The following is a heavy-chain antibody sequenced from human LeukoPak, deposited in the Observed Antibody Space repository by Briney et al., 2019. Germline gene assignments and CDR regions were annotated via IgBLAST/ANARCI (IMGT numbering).Heavy chain of an antibody. Sequence: GGSLRLSCAASGFTFSSYAMGWVRQAPGKGLEWVSAISGSGGSTYYADSVKGRFTISRDNSKNTLYLQMNSLRAEDTAVYYCAKRQAETTSRLPAEYFQHWGQGTLVTVSS. CDR3: AKRQAETTSRLPAEYFQH. J-gene: IGHJ1*01. CDR1: GFTFSSYA. V-gene: IGHV3-23*01. CDR2: ISGSGGST. D-gene: IGHD1/OR15-1a*01.